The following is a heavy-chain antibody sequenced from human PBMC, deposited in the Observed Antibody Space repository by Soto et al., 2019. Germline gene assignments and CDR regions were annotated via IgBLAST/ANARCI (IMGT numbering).Heavy chain of an antibody. V-gene: IGHV5-10-1*01. Sequence: PGESLKISCKGSGYSFTSYWISWVRQMPGKGLEWMGRIDPSDSYTNYSPSFQGHVTISADKSISTAYLQWSSLKASDTAMYYRARHLQVGRNYYYGSGSYPPTDALDIWGQGTMVTVSS. CDR1: GYSFTSYW. CDR3: ARHLQVGRNYYYGSGSYPPTDALDI. CDR2: IDPSDSYT. J-gene: IGHJ3*02. D-gene: IGHD3-10*01.